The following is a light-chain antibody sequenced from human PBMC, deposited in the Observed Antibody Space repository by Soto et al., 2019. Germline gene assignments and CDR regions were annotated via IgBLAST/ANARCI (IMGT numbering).Light chain of an antibody. CDR3: QQRSNWHS. Sequence: EIVLPQSPATLSLSPGERATLSCRASQSVSSYLAWYQQKPGQAPRLLIYDASNRATGIPARFSGSGSGTDFTLTISSLEPEDFAVYYCQQRSNWHSFGGGTKVEIK. CDR1: QSVSSY. CDR2: DAS. J-gene: IGKJ4*01. V-gene: IGKV3-11*01.